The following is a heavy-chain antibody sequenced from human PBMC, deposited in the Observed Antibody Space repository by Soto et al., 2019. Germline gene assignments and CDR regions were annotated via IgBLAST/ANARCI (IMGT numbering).Heavy chain of an antibody. J-gene: IGHJ3*02. V-gene: IGHV1-18*01. D-gene: IGHD3-16*02. Sequence: ASVKVSCKASGYTFTSYGISWVRQAPGQGLEWMGWISAYNGNTNYAQKLQGRVTMTTDTSTSTAYMELRSLRSDDTAVYYCARKSYRVTVRPDDALDIWGQGTMVTVSS. CDR3: ARKSYRVTVRPDDALDI. CDR1: GYTFTSYG. CDR2: ISAYNGNT.